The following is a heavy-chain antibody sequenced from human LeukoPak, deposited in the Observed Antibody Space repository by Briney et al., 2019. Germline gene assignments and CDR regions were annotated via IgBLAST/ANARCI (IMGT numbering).Heavy chain of an antibody. Sequence: SETLSLTCTVSGGSISSYHWSWIRQPPGKGLEWIGYIYYSGGTNYNPSLKSRVSISVDTSKNQFCLKLNSVTAADTAAYYCARGVSGSYVFDSWGQGTLVTVSS. CDR2: IYYSGGT. CDR3: ARGVSGSYVFDS. D-gene: IGHD3-16*01. J-gene: IGHJ4*02. V-gene: IGHV4-59*13. CDR1: GGSISSYH.